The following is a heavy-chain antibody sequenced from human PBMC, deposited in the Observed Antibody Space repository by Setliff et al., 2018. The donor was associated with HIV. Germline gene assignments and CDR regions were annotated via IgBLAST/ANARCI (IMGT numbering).Heavy chain of an antibody. J-gene: IGHJ5*02. CDR2: IYYGGTT. Sequence: PSETLSLTCTVSGGSIRSIDYFWGWIRQPPGKGLEWLGNIGNIYYGGTTYYNPSLKGRITISVFTSSQQLSRTLTSVTPADTAVYYCARLRAAGTVHYFDPWGQGTQVTVSS. CDR3: ARLRAAGTVHYFDP. D-gene: IGHD6-13*01. V-gene: IGHV4-39*01. CDR1: GGSIRSIDYF.